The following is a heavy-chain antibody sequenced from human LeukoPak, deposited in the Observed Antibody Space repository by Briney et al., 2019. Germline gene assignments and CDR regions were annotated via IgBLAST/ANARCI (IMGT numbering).Heavy chain of an antibody. CDR3: AKDRSYGGNSLFDY. J-gene: IGHJ4*02. V-gene: IGHV3-23*01. CDR1: GFTFSSYA. Sequence: GGSLRLSCAASGFTFSSYAMNWVRQAPGKGLEWVSTISGSGGSTYYADSVKGRFTISRDNSKNTLYLQMNSLRAEDTAVYYCAKDRSYGGNSLFDYWGQGTLVTVSS. CDR2: ISGSGGST. D-gene: IGHD4-23*01.